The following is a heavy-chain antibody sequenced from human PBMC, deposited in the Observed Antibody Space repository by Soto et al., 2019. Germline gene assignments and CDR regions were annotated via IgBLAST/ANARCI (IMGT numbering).Heavy chain of an antibody. CDR3: ARGGSGWYVHY. CDR1: GGSISSSSYY. J-gene: IGHJ4*02. V-gene: IGHV4-39*02. D-gene: IGHD6-19*01. Sequence: LPETLSLTCTVSGGSISSSSYYWGWIRQPPGKGLEWIGSIYYSGSTYFNPSLKSRVTISIDTSKNHFSLKLTSVTAADTAVYYCARGGSGWYVHYWGQGTLVTVSS. CDR2: IYYSGST.